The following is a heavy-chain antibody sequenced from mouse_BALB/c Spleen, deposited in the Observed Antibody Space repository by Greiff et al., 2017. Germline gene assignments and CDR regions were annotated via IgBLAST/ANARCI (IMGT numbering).Heavy chain of an antibody. J-gene: IGHJ4*01. CDR3: ARHRGSSSYYYAMDY. Sequence: DVKLVESGGGLVQPGGSLKLSCAASGFTFSSYTMSWVRQTPEKRLEWVAYISNGGGSTYYPDTVKGRFTISRDNAKNTLYLQMSSLKSEDTAMYYCARHRGSSSYYYAMDYWGQGTSVTVSS. CDR1: GFTFSSYT. D-gene: IGHD1-1*01. CDR2: ISNGGGST. V-gene: IGHV5-12-2*01.